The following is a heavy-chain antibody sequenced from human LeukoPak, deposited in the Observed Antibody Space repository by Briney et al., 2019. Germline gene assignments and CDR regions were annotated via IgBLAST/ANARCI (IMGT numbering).Heavy chain of an antibody. D-gene: IGHD1-1*01. Sequence: SHTLSLTCTFSGRPNSSSSYYWAWIRQPPGKGLEWIGSNYYSGSPYYNPSLKSRVTISVDPSHNQPSLKLSSMTPPAPTLPSCGGDPGWNHNWFDPWGQGTLVTVSS. CDR1: GRPNSSSSYY. J-gene: IGHJ5*02. CDR3: GGDPGWNHNWFDP. V-gene: IGHV4-39*07. CDR2: NYYSGSP.